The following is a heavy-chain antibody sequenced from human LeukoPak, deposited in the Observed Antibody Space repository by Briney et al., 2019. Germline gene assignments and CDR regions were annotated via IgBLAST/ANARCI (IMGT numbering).Heavy chain of an antibody. CDR1: GFTFSSYG. J-gene: IGHJ4*02. Sequence: GRSLRLSCAASGFTFSSYGMHWARQAPGKGLEWVAVIWYDGSNKYYADSVKGRFTISRDNSKNTLYLQMNSLRAEDTAVYYCAKEQYSSGWYNFDYWGQGTLVTVCS. D-gene: IGHD6-19*01. V-gene: IGHV3-33*06. CDR3: AKEQYSSGWYNFDY. CDR2: IWYDGSNK.